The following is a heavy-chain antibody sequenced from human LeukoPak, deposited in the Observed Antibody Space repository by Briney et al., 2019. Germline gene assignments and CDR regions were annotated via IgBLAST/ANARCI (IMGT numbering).Heavy chain of an antibody. CDR1: GGSISSYY. J-gene: IGHJ6*03. CDR2: TYTSGST. CDR3: ARGDPYCSSTSCYYYYYYYMDV. V-gene: IGHV4-4*09. D-gene: IGHD2-2*01. Sequence: SSETLSLTCTVSGGSISSYYWSWIRQPPGKGLEWIGYTYTSGSTNYNPSLKSRVTISVDTSKNQFSLKLSSVTAADTAVYYCARGDPYCSSTSCYYYYYYYMDVWGKGTTVTVSS.